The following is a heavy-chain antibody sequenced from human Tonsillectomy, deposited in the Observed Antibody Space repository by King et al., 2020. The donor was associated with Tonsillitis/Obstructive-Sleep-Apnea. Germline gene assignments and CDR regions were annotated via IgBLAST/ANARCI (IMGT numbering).Heavy chain of an antibody. J-gene: IGHJ4*02. CDR2: ISSSSSYI. Sequence: VQLVESGGGLVKPGGSLRLSCAASGFTFSSYSMNWVRQAPGKGLEGVSSISSSSSYIYYADSVKGRFTIARDNAKNSLYLQMNSLRAVDTAVYYCASSRLSIVGATPLDYWGQGTLVTVSS. CDR3: ASSRLSIVGATPLDY. D-gene: IGHD1-26*01. V-gene: IGHV3-21*01. CDR1: GFTFSSYS.